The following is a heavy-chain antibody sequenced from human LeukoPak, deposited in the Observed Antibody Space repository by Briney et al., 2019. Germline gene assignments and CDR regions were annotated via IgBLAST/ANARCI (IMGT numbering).Heavy chain of an antibody. V-gene: IGHV4-39*07. D-gene: IGHD2-15*01. CDR3: ARVVVAANYYYYYGMDV. Sequence: SETLSLTCTVSGGSISSSSYYWGWIRQPPGKGLEWIGSIYYSGSTYCKPSLKSRVTISVDTSKNQYSLKLSSVTAADTAVYYCARVVVAANYYYYYGMDVWGQGTTVTVSS. J-gene: IGHJ6*02. CDR2: IYYSGST. CDR1: GGSISSSSYY.